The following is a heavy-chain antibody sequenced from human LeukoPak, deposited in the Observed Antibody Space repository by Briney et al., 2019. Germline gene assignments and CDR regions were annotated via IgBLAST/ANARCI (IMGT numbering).Heavy chain of an antibody. Sequence: GGSLRLSCAASGFTFTRYAMTWVRQAPGKGLEWVSGISRSGDSTDYADSVKGRFTISRDNPKNMVYLQMNSLRVEDTAVYFCATRSYSAGRDFWGQGTLVTVSS. CDR3: ATRSYSAGRDF. J-gene: IGHJ4*02. D-gene: IGHD6-13*01. CDR1: GFTFTRYA. CDR2: ISRSGDST. V-gene: IGHV3-23*01.